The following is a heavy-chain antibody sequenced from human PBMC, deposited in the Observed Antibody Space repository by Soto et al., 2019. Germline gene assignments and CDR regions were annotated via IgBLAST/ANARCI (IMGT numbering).Heavy chain of an antibody. Sequence: GASVKVSCKASGYTFTSYGISWVRQAPGQGLEWMGWISAYNGNTNYAQKLQGRVTMTTDTSTSTAYMELRSLRSDDTAVYYCARDNPSRGVAGTFYDYYYGMDVWGQGTTVTVSS. V-gene: IGHV1-18*01. J-gene: IGHJ6*02. CDR1: GYTFTSYG. CDR2: ISAYNGNT. D-gene: IGHD6-19*01. CDR3: ARDNPSRGVAGTFYDYYYGMDV.